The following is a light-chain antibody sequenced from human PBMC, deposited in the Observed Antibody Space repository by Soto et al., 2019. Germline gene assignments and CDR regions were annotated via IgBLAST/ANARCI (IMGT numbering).Light chain of an antibody. V-gene: IGKV1-39*01. Sequence: DIQMTQSPSSLSASVGDRVTITCRASQSISSYLNWYQQKPGKAPKLLIYAASSLQSGVPSRFSGSGSGTDDTLTISSLQPEDFATYYCQQSYSTPRYTFGQGTKLEIK. J-gene: IGKJ2*01. CDR2: AAS. CDR1: QSISSY. CDR3: QQSYSTPRYT.